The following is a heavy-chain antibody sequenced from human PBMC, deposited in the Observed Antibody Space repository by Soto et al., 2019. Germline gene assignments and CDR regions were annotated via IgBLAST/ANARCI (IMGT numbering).Heavy chain of an antibody. CDR2: ISASDGST. CDR1: GFTFNNYA. V-gene: IGHV3-23*01. CDR3: AKEISYYDRSGSQYYFDY. D-gene: IGHD3-22*01. J-gene: IGHJ4*02. Sequence: PGGSLRLSCAASGFTFNNYAMSWVRQAPGKGLEWVSSISASDGSTYYADSVKGRFTISRDNSKNTLYLQMNSLRAEDTAVYYCAKEISYYDRSGSQYYFDYWGQGALVTVSS.